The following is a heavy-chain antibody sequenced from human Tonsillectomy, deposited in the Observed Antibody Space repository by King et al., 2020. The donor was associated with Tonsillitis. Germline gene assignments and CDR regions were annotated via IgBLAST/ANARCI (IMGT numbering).Heavy chain of an antibody. CDR2: VSSSSSTI. D-gene: IGHD3-22*01. CDR1: GFTFSDYS. CDR3: ARDRTYYYDSSGYSTQEYFAY. Sequence: VQLVESGGGLVQPGGSLRLSCAASGFTFSDYSMNWVRQAPGKGLEWVSYVSSSSSTIYYADSVKGRFTVSRDNPKNSLYLQMNSLTAEDTAVYYCARDRTYYYDSSGYSTQEYFAYWGQGTLVTVSS. V-gene: IGHV3-48*01. J-gene: IGHJ4*02.